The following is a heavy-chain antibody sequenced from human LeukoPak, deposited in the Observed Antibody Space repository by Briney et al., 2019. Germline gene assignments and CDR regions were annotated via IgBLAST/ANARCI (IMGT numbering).Heavy chain of an antibody. D-gene: IGHD6-13*01. V-gene: IGHV5-51*01. J-gene: IGHJ3*02. CDR1: GYSFTTYW. Sequence: GESLKISCKGSGYSFTTYWIGWVRQMPGKGLEWMGLIYPGDSDTTYSPSFQGQVTSSAIKSISTAYLQWSSLKASDSAMYYCGRIPAAGSLKGSFDIWGQGTMVTVSS. CDR3: GRIPAAGSLKGSFDI. CDR2: IYPGDSDT.